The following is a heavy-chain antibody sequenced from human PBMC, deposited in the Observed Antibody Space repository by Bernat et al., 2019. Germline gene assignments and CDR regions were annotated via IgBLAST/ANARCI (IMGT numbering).Heavy chain of an antibody. D-gene: IGHD3-10*01. CDR2: INHSGST. J-gene: IGHJ4*02. Sequence: QVQLQQWGAGLLKPSETLSPTCAVYGGSFSGYYWIWIRQPPGKGLEWIGKINHSGSTNYNPSLRSRVTISIDTSKNQVSLKLSSVTDADTAVYYCARTPRLCFGELVNYFDYWGQGTLVTVSS. CDR1: GGSFSGYY. V-gene: IGHV4-34*01. CDR3: ARTPRLCFGELVNYFDY.